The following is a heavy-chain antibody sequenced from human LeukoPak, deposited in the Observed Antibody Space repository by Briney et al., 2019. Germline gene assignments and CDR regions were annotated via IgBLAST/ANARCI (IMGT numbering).Heavy chain of an antibody. V-gene: IGHV4-61*02. J-gene: IGHJ4*02. CDR2: IYTSGST. Sequence: SQTLSLTCTVSGGSISSGSYYWSWIRQPAGKGLEWIGRIYTSGSTNYNPSLKSRVTISVDTSKNQFSLKLSSVTAADTAVYYCARAMITFGGVIGDWGQGTLVTVSS. D-gene: IGHD3-16*02. CDR1: GGSISSGSYY. CDR3: ARAMITFGGVIGD.